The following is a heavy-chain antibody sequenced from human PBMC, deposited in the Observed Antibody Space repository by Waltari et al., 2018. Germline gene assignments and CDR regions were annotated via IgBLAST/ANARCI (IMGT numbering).Heavy chain of an antibody. CDR3: AKGRARDIDAFDI. CDR1: GFTFSSYA. J-gene: IGHJ3*02. Sequence: EVQLVESGGGLVQPGGSLRLSCAASGFTFSSYAMSWVRQAPGKGLEWVSVISGSGDSTYYADSVKGRFTISRDNSKNTLYLQMNSLRAEDTAVYYCAKGRARDIDAFDIWGQGTMVTVSS. V-gene: IGHV3-23*04. CDR2: ISGSGDST.